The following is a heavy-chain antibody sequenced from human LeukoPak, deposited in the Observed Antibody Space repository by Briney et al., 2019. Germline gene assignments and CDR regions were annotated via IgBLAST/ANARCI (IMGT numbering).Heavy chain of an antibody. D-gene: IGHD5-12*01. CDR3: AREGGSGYDSDYYGMDV. J-gene: IGHJ6*02. CDR1: GGTFSSYA. CDR2: IIPIFGTA. Sequence: ASVKVSCKASGGTFSSYAISWVRQAPGQGLEWMGGIIPIFGTASYAQKFQGRVTITADESTSTAYMELSSLRSEDTAVYYCAREGGSGYDSDYYGMDVWGQGTTVTVSS. V-gene: IGHV1-69*13.